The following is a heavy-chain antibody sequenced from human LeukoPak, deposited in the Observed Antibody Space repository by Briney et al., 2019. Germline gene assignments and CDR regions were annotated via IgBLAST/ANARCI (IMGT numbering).Heavy chain of an antibody. CDR3: AIPTCSGSGYCSTSDPFHT. J-gene: IGHJ3*02. Sequence: EGSLRLSCAASGFTFDNYGIGWVRQAPGKGLEWVSGISGSGGRTYYADSVKGRFTISRDNSKNTLFLQLNSLGVEDTATYYCAIPTCSGSGYCSTSDPFHTWGQGTMVTVSS. CDR2: ISGSGGRT. CDR1: GFTFDNYG. D-gene: IGHD2-2*03. V-gene: IGHV3-23*01.